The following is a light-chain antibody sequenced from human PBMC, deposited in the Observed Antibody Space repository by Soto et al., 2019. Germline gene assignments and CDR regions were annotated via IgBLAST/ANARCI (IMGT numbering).Light chain of an antibody. CDR3: KTYKGSLPYT. Sequence: DIKMSQSPSTVSGYVGDRVTIPCRASQTISSCLAWYQQKAGKALKLLIYNASTLKNGVPSRFSGSGSGTGFTLTVSTLNLDDFETYDCKTYKGSLPYTFAQGTKVDI. CDR1: QTISSC. CDR2: NAS. V-gene: IGKV1-5*03. J-gene: IGKJ2*01.